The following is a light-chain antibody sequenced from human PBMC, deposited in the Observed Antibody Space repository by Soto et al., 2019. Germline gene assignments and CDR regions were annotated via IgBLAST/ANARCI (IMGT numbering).Light chain of an antibody. V-gene: IGKV1D-13*01. CDR2: DAS. J-gene: IGKJ1*01. CDR1: QGISRY. CDR3: QQYKDYTWT. Sequence: IQLTQSPSSLSASVGDRVTITCRASQGISRYLAWYQQKPGKAPKLLIYDASRLESGVPSRFSGSGSGTEFTLTISSLQPDDFTTFYCQQYKDYTWTFGQGTKVDIK.